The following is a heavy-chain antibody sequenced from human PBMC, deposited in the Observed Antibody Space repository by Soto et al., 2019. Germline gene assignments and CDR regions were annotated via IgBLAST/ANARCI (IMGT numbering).Heavy chain of an antibody. Sequence: GGSLRLSCTASGFTFGDYAMSWFRQAPGKGLEWVGLIRSKAYGGTTEYAASVKGRFTISRDDSKSIAYLQMNSLKTEDTAVYYCTRAPYYDILTGYYRIWGQGTMVTVSS. D-gene: IGHD3-9*01. V-gene: IGHV3-49*03. CDR1: GFTFGDYA. CDR3: TRAPYYDILTGYYRI. J-gene: IGHJ3*02. CDR2: IRSKAYGGTT.